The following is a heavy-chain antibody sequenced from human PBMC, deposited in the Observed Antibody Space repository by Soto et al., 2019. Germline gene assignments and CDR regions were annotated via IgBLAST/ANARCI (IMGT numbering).Heavy chain of an antibody. Sequence: ASVKVSCKASGYTFTSYAMHWVRQAPGQRLEWMGWINAGNGNTKYSQKFQGRVTITRDTSASTAYMELSSLGSEDTAVYYCARDTWIQLWTFDYWGQGTLVTVSS. D-gene: IGHD5-18*01. V-gene: IGHV1-3*01. CDR3: ARDTWIQLWTFDY. CDR2: INAGNGNT. J-gene: IGHJ4*02. CDR1: GYTFTSYA.